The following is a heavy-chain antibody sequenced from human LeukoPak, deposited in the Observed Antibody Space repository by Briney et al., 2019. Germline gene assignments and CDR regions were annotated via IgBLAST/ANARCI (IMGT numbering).Heavy chain of an antibody. CDR1: GFTFSSYE. J-gene: IGHJ4*02. CDR3: AREVAARPFDY. CDR2: ISSSGSTI. D-gene: IGHD6-6*01. Sequence: GESLRLSCAASGFTFSSYEMNWVRQAPGKGLEWVSYISSSGSTIYYVDSVKGRFTISRDNAKNSLYLQMNSLRAEDTAVYYCAREVAARPFDYWGQGTLVTVSS. V-gene: IGHV3-48*03.